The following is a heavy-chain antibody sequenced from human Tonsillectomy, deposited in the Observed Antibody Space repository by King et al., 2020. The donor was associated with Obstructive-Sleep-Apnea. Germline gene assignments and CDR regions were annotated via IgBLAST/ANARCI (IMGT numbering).Heavy chain of an antibody. CDR2: ISNSTSTI. CDR3: ATGGPDAFDF. V-gene: IGHV3-48*04. J-gene: IGHJ3*01. Sequence: QLVESGGGLVQPGGSLRLSCAASGITFSSYSMNWFRQAPGKGLEWVSYISNSTSTIYYADSVKGRFTISIDNAKNSLYLQMNSLRAEDTAVYYCATGGPDAFDFWGRGTMVTVSS. D-gene: IGHD3-16*01. CDR1: GITFSSYS.